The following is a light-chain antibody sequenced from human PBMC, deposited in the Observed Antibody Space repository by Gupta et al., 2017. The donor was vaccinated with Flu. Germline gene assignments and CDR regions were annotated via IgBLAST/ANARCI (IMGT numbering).Light chain of an antibody. Sequence: QSVNSRYLAWYQQKPGQAPRLLIYVTSSRATGIPDRFSVSGSGTDFTLTISRLEPEDFAVFYCQQYGRSPREVTFGPGTKVEIK. CDR1: QSVNSRY. CDR3: QQYGRSPREVT. J-gene: IGKJ3*01. CDR2: VTS. V-gene: IGKV3-20*01.